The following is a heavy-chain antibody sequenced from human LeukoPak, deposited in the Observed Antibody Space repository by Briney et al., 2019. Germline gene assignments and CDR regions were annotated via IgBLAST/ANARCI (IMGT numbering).Heavy chain of an antibody. CDR1: GFTFSSYA. J-gene: IGHJ4*02. Sequence: QAGGSLRLSCAASGFTFSSYAVHWVRQAPGKGLEWVAVISYDGSNEYYADSVKGRFTISRDNSKNTLYLQMNSLRAEDTAVYYCARAGNSYYYDSSGYYPADYWGQGTLVTVSS. CDR3: ARAGNSYYYDSSGYYPADY. V-gene: IGHV3-30-3*01. CDR2: ISYDGSNE. D-gene: IGHD3-22*01.